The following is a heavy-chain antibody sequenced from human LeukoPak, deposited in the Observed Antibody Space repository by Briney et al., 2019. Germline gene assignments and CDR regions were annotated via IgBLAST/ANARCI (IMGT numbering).Heavy chain of an antibody. Sequence: SQTLSLTCTVSGGSISSSSYYCGWIRQPPGKGLEWIVSIYYSGSTNYNPSLKSRVTISVDTSKNQFSLKLSSVTAADTAVYYCARGRRWLQYRPFDYWGQGTLVTVSS. CDR2: IYYSGST. CDR1: GGSISSSSYY. V-gene: IGHV4-39*07. J-gene: IGHJ4*02. D-gene: IGHD5-24*01. CDR3: ARGRRWLQYRPFDY.